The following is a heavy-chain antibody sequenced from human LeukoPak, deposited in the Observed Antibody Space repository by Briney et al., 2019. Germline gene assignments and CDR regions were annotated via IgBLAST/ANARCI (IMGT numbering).Heavy chain of an antibody. CDR2: ISAYSGST. CDR1: GYTFTSYG. Sequence: ASVKVSCKASGYTFTSYGISWVRQAPGQGLEWMGWISAYSGSTNYAQKLQGRVTMTTDTSTSTAYMELRSLRSDDTAVYYCARDRYCSGGSCYSGRAYWGQGTLVTVSS. CDR3: ARDRYCSGGSCYSGRAY. J-gene: IGHJ4*02. D-gene: IGHD2-15*01. V-gene: IGHV1-18*01.